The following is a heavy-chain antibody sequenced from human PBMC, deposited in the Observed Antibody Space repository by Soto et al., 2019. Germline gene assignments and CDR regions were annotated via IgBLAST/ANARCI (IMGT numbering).Heavy chain of an antibody. J-gene: IGHJ6*03. Sequence: GASVKVSCKASGYTFTSYDINWVRQATGQGLEWMGWMNPNSGNTGYAQKFQGRVTMTRNTSISTAYMELSSLRSEDTAVYYCARGIAAGIVYYYYYMDVRGKGTTVTVSS. CDR3: ARGIAAGIVYYYYYMDV. V-gene: IGHV1-8*01. CDR1: GYTFTSYD. CDR2: MNPNSGNT. D-gene: IGHD6-13*01.